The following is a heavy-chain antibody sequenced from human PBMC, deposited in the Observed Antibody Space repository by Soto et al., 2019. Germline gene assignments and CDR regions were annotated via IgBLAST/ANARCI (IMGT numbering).Heavy chain of an antibody. J-gene: IGHJ6*02. CDR3: ARASYIRSPVGYYYYYGKDV. CDR1: GSTFCSYA. V-gene: IGHV1-69*06. CDR2: IIPIFGTA. Sequence: SVKVSFKASGSTFCSYAISWERRAPGQGLEWMGGIIPIFGTANYAQKSQGRVTITADKSTSTAYMELSSLRSDDTAVYYCARASYIRSPVGYYYYYGKDVWRQGTTGTVSS. D-gene: IGHD3-16*01.